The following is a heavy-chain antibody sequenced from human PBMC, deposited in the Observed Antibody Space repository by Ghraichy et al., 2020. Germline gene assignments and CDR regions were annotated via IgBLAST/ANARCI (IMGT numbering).Heavy chain of an antibody. D-gene: IGHD3-10*01. J-gene: IGHJ6*02. CDR1: GYTFTSYD. CDR3: ARDRGSSFERYYYGMDV. V-gene: IGHV1-8*03. CDR2: MNPNSGNT. Sequence: ASVKVSCKASGYTFTSYDINWVRQATGQGLEWMGWMNPNSGNTGYAQKFQGRVTITRNTSISTAYMELSSLRSEDTAVYYCARDRGSSFERYYYGMDVWGQGTTVTVSS.